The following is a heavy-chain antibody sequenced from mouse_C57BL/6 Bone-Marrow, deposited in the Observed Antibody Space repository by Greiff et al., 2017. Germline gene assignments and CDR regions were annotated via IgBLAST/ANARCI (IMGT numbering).Heavy chain of an antibody. V-gene: IGHV1-55*01. Sequence: QVQLQQSGAELVKPGASVKMSCKASGYTFTSYWITWVKQRPGQGLEWIGDIYPGSGSTNYNEKFKSKATLTVDTSSSTAYMQLSSLTSEDSAVYYCALDYDYEGDYYFDYWGQGTTLTVSS. D-gene: IGHD2-4*01. CDR2: IYPGSGST. CDR1: GYTFTSYW. J-gene: IGHJ2*01. CDR3: ALDYDYEGDYYFDY.